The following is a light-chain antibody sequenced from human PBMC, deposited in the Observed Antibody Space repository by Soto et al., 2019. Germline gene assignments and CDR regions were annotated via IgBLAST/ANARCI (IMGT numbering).Light chain of an antibody. CDR1: STDVGGYNY. Sequence: QSVLAQPSSLSGSPGQSITISSTGTSTDVGGYNYVSWYQHHSGKAPKLLIYEVTNRPSGIPDRFSGSTSVNTASLTISGLQAEDEPDYYCGAYSSTDTSFVFGTGTKVTGL. CDR2: EVT. J-gene: IGLJ1*01. CDR3: GAYSSTDTSFV. V-gene: IGLV2-14*01.